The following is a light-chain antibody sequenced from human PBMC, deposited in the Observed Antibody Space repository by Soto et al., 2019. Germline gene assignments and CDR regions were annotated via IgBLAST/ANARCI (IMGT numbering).Light chain of an antibody. Sequence: QSVLTQPASVSGSPGQSITISCTGTSSDVGTYNLVSWYQHHPGKAPKLMIYEGSKRPSGVSNRFSGSKSGNTASLTISGLHAEDEAYYYCCSYAGSSTYVFGTGTKLTVL. V-gene: IGLV2-23*01. CDR1: SSDVGTYNL. CDR2: EGS. CDR3: CSYAGSSTYV. J-gene: IGLJ1*01.